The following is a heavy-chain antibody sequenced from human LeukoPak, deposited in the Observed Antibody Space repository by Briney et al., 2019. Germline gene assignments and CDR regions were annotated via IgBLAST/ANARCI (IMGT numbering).Heavy chain of an antibody. V-gene: IGHV3-48*04. CDR2: ISSSSTI. D-gene: IGHD3-3*01. Sequence: GGSLRLSCAASGFTFSSYSMNWVRQAPGKGLEWVSYISSSSTIYYADSVKGRFTISRDNAKNSLYLQMNSLRAEDTAVYYCAAYYVFGSGYLRLDYWAQGTLVTVSS. J-gene: IGHJ4*02. CDR3: AAYYVFGSGYLRLDY. CDR1: GFTFSSYS.